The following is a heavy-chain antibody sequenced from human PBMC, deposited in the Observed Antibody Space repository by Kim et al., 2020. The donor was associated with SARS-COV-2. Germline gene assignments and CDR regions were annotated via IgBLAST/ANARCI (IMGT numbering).Heavy chain of an antibody. V-gene: IGHV1-69*04. J-gene: IGHJ6*03. CDR1: GGTFSSYA. Sequence: SVKVSCKASGGTFSSYAISWVRQAPGQGLEWMGRIIPILGIANYAQKFQGRVTITADKSTSTAYMELSSLRSEDTAVYYCARETGTTINNYYMDVWGKGTTVTVSS. CDR2: IIPILGIA. CDR3: ARETGTTINNYYMDV. D-gene: IGHD1-7*01.